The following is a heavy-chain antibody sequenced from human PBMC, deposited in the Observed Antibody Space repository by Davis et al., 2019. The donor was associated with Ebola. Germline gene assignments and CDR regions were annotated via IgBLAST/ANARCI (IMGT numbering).Heavy chain of an antibody. Sequence: GGSLRLSCAASGFTVSSNYMSWVRQAPGKGLEWVSVIYSGGSTYYADSVKVRFTISRDNSKNTLYLQMNSLRAEDTAVYYCARAPGYCSGGSCYYYYGMDVWGKGTTVTVSS. V-gene: IGHV3-53*01. CDR1: GFTVSSNY. CDR3: ARAPGYCSGGSCYYYYGMDV. CDR2: IYSGGST. D-gene: IGHD2-15*01. J-gene: IGHJ6*04.